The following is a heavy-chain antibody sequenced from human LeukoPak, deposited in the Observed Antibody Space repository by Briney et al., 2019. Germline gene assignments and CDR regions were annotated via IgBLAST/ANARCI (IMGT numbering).Heavy chain of an antibody. J-gene: IGHJ6*03. D-gene: IGHD3-3*01. V-gene: IGHV1-46*01. CDR3: ARERSDYYYYMDV. CDR1: GYTFTSYY. Sequence: ASVKVSCKASGYTFTSYYMHWVRRAPGQGLEWMGIINPSGGSTSYAQKFQGRVTMTRDMSTSTVYMELSSLRSEDTAVYYCARERSDYYYYMDVWGKGTTVTVSS. CDR2: INPSGGST.